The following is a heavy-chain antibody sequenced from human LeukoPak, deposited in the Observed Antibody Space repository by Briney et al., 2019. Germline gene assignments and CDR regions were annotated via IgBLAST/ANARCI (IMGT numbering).Heavy chain of an antibody. CDR3: AKYRADCFDI. CDR2: IKQDGSEK. CDR1: GFRFGDYW. V-gene: IGHV3-7*05. Sequence: GGSLRLSCAASGFRFGDYWMSWVRQAPGKGLEWVANIKQDGSEKYYVDSVKGRFTISRDNAKNSLYLQMNSLRAEDTAVYYCAKYRADCFDIWGQGTMVTVSS. J-gene: IGHJ3*02. D-gene: IGHD2-21*01.